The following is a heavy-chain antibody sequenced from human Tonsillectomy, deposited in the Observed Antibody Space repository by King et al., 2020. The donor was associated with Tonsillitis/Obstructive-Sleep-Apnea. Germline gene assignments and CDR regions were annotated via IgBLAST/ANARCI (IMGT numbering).Heavy chain of an antibody. Sequence: VQLVESGAEVKKPGASVKVSCKASGYTFTNYGISWVRQAPGQGLEWMAWISAHNGHTNYAQKLQGRVTMTTDESTSTAYMELRSLRSDDTAVYYCARDSMSHYYDSSAYYTFDYWGQGTLVTVSS. V-gene: IGHV1-18*01. CDR1: GYTFTNYG. J-gene: IGHJ4*02. D-gene: IGHD3-22*01. CDR2: ISAHNGHT. CDR3: ARDSMSHYYDSSAYYTFDY.